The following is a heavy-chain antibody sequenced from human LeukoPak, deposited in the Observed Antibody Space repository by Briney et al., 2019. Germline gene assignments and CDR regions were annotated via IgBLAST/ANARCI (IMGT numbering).Heavy chain of an antibody. V-gene: IGHV1-2*02. D-gene: IGHD6-13*01. CDR1: GYTFTGYY. CDR2: INPNSGGT. CDR3: AREGSSSPSNYYYYYYMDV. Sequence: APVKVSCKASGYTFTGYYMHWVRQAPGQGLEWMGWINPNSGGTNYAQKFQGRVTMTRDTSISTAYMELSRLRSDDTAVYYCAREGSSSPSNYYYYYYMDVWGKGTTVTVSS. J-gene: IGHJ6*03.